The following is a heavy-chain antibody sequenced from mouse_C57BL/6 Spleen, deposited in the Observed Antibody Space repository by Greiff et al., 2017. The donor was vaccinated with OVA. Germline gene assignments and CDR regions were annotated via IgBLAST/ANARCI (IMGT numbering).Heavy chain of an antibody. CDR3: ARNYYYGSSYGYFDV. D-gene: IGHD1-1*01. J-gene: IGHJ1*03. CDR2: INYDGSST. Sequence: VQLKESEGGLVQPGSSMKLSCTASGFTFSDYYMAWVRQVPEKGLEWVANINYDGSSTYYLDSLKSRFIISRDNAKNILYLQMSSLKSEDTATYYCARNYYYGSSYGYFDVWGTGTTVTVSS. V-gene: IGHV5-16*01. CDR1: GFTFSDYY.